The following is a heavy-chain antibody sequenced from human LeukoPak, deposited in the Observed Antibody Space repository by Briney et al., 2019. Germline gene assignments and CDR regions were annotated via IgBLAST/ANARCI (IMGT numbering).Heavy chain of an antibody. CDR3: TRDAGSDF. D-gene: IGHD3-10*01. CDR1: GLSFSDYG. V-gene: IGHV3-48*03. Sequence: PGGSLTLSCAGSGLSFSDYGTNWLRQSPGRGLEWLTFISPSGRSVSYADSVKGRFTIARDNAKKSLYLQMDSLRGEDTAIDYCTRDAGSDFWGQGTLVTVSS. CDR2: ISPSGRSV. J-gene: IGHJ4*02.